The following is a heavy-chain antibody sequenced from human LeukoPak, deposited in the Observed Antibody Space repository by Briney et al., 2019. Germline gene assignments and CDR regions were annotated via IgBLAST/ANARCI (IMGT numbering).Heavy chain of an antibody. CDR2: IYSDGSST. J-gene: IGHJ4*02. CDR3: ARALDGSGSRSFDY. V-gene: IGHV3-74*01. D-gene: IGHD3-10*01. Sequence: PGGSLRLSCAASGFTFSSYWMHWVRQAPGKGLVWVSRIYSDGSSTNYADSVKGRSTISRDNSKNTLYLQMNSLRAEDTAVYYCARALDGSGSRSFDYWGQGTLVTVSS. CDR1: GFTFSSYW.